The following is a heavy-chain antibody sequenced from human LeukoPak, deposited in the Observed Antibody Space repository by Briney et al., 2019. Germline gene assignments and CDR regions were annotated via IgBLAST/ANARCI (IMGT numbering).Heavy chain of an antibody. Sequence: PGRSLSLSCGASGFTFRNYGLHWVRQAPGKGLEWVAIIWYDGSNKYYADSVKGRFTISRDNSKNMVYLQMNSLRAEDTAVYYCAKGGLAAAGMNYWGQGTLVTVS. D-gene: IGHD6-13*01. CDR1: GFTFRNYG. CDR3: AKGGLAAAGMNY. CDR2: IWYDGSNK. J-gene: IGHJ4*02. V-gene: IGHV3-33*06.